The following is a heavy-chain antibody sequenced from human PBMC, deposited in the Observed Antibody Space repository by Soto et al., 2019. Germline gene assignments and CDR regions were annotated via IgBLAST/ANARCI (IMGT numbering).Heavy chain of an antibody. CDR3: ARWYSGSYLLVLDAFDI. J-gene: IGHJ3*02. CDR1: GFTFSDYY. CDR2: ISSSSYT. D-gene: IGHD1-26*01. V-gene: IGHV3-11*06. Sequence: GGSLRLSCAASGFTFSDYYMSWIRQAPGKGLEWVSYISSSSYTNYADSVKGRFTISRDNAKNSLYLQMNSLRAEDTAVYYCARWYSGSYLLVLDAFDIWGQGTMVTVSS.